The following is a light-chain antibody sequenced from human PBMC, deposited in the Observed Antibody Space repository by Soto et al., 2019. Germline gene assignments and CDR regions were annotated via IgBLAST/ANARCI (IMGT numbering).Light chain of an antibody. CDR3: QQYGSSPLT. Sequence: EIVLTQSPGTLSLSPGERATLSCRASQSVSSSYLAWYQQKPGQAPRLLIYGASSRATGMPDRFSGSGSGTDFTLTISRMETEAFAVYYCQQYGSSPLTFGGGTKVDIK. V-gene: IGKV3-20*01. CDR1: QSVSSSY. J-gene: IGKJ4*01. CDR2: GAS.